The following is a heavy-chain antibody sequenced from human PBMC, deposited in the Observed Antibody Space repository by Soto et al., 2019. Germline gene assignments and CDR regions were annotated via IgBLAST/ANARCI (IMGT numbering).Heavy chain of an antibody. CDR1: GFTFSSYA. V-gene: IGHV3-23*01. CDR2: ISGSGGST. D-gene: IGHD3-3*01. J-gene: IGHJ6*02. Sequence: EVQLLESGGGLVQPGGSLRLSCAASGFTFSSYAMSWVRQAPGKGLEWVSAISGSGGSTYYADPMKGRFTISRDNSKYTLYLQMNRLRAEDKSVYYCTKERRRDIWHGYTLSTCHYYGMDVRGQGTTVTVSS. CDR3: TKERRRDIWHGYTLSTCHYYGMDV.